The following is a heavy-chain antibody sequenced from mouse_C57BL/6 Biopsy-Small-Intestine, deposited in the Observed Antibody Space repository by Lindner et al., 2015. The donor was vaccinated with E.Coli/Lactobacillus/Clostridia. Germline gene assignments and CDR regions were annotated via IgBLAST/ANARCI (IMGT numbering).Heavy chain of an antibody. D-gene: IGHD1-1*01. CDR3: AAPPCVSSYCYFDY. CDR2: INPTSGAT. CDR1: GYTFTDYY. V-gene: IGHV1-84*02. J-gene: IGHJ2*01. Sequence: SVKVSCKASGYTFTDYYIHWVRQAPGQGLEWMGWINPTSGATIYAQRFQGRVTVTRDTSINTVYMELRSLRSDDTAVYFCAAPPCVSSYCYFDYWGQGTLVTVSS.